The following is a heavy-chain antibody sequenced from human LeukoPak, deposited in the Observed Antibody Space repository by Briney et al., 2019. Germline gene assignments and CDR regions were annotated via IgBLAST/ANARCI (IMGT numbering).Heavy chain of an antibody. Sequence: SETLSLTCIVSGGSISSYSWNWIRQSPGKGLERVGYISNSGTTSYNPSLKSRVTISVDTSKNQLSLKLSSVTAADTAAYYCARGRYSSSSSIFDYWGQGTLVTVSS. CDR3: ARGRYSSSSSIFDY. CDR2: ISNSGTT. CDR1: GGSISSYS. V-gene: IGHV4-59*01. D-gene: IGHD6-6*01. J-gene: IGHJ4*02.